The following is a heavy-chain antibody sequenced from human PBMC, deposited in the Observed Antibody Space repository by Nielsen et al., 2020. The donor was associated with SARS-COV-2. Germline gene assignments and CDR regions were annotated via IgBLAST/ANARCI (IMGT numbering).Heavy chain of an antibody. J-gene: IGHJ4*02. CDR2: IKSKTDGGTT. CDR1: GFTFSSAW. V-gene: IGHV3-15*01. CDR3: TTYYDSSGYYLFDF. D-gene: IGHD3-22*01. Sequence: GESLKISCAASGFTFSSAWMSWVRQAPGKGLEWVGRIKSKTDGGTTDYAAPVKGRFSISRDDSKNTLYLQMNSLITEDTAVYFCTTYYDSSGYYLFDFWGQGTLVTVSS.